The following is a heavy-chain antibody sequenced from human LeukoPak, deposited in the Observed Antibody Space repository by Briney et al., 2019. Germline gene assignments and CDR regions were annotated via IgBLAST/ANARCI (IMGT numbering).Heavy chain of an antibody. V-gene: IGHV3-7*05. Sequence: GGSLRLSCSASEFTFNTYWMSWVRQAPGKGLEWVANINRDGSEQYYVDSVKGRFTISRDNAKNSLFLQMNSLRVEDAAVYYCARILNEGTDYWGQGTLVTVSS. CDR1: EFTFNTYW. CDR2: INRDGSEQ. D-gene: IGHD3-9*01. J-gene: IGHJ4*02. CDR3: ARILNEGTDY.